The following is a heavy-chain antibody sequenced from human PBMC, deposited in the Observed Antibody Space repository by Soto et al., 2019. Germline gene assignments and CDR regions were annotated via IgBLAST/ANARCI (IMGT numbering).Heavy chain of an antibody. V-gene: IGHV4-4*07. CDR3: ARGELSSSSDYFDY. CDR2: IYTSGST. D-gene: IGHD6-6*01. J-gene: IGHJ4*02. Sequence: PSETLSLTCTVSGGSISGNYWSWIRQPAGKGLEWIGRIYTSGSTNYNPSLKSRVTMSVDTSRNQFSLKLNSVTAADTAVYYCARGELSSSSDYFDYWGQGTLVTVSS. CDR1: GGSISGNY.